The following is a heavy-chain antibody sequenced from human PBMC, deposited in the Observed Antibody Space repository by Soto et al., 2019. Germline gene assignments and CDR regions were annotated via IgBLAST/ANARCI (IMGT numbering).Heavy chain of an antibody. CDR1: GGTFRTYT. J-gene: IGHJ5*02. CDR2: IIPILGVT. D-gene: IGHD2-2*01. Sequence: QVQLVQSGAEVRKPGSSVKVSCKASGGTFRTYTINWVRQAPGQGREWMGTIIPILGVTNYAQKLQGRVTITADKSTRTAYMDLRSLRAEDTAVYYCTRAGPVVGPDAKRVTYNWFDPWGQGTLVTVSS. V-gene: IGHV1-69*02. CDR3: TRAGPVVGPDAKRVTYNWFDP.